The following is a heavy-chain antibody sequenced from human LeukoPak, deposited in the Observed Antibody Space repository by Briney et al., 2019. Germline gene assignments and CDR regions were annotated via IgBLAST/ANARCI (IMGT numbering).Heavy chain of an antibody. V-gene: IGHV4-39*07. D-gene: IGHD3-9*01. Sequence: SETLSLTCTVSGGSISTSNYYWGWIRQPPGKGLEWIGNIFYSGSTYYSPSLKSRVTISLDTSRNQFSLKLSSVTAADTAVYYCARVRDYDILTGYLYYFDYWGQGTLVTVSS. CDR3: ARVRDYDILTGYLYYFDY. J-gene: IGHJ4*02. CDR1: GGSISTSNYY. CDR2: IFYSGST.